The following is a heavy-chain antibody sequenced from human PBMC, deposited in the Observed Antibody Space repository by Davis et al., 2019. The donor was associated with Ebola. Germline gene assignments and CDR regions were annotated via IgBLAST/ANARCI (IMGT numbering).Heavy chain of an antibody. J-gene: IGHJ4*02. CDR1: GGSLSGYY. CDR3: ARDPKYSSRFDY. V-gene: IGHV4-34*01. CDR2: INHSGST. D-gene: IGHD6-6*01. Sequence: PSETLSLTCTVYGGSLSGYYWSWIRQSPGNGLEWIGEINHSGSTNYNPSLMSRVTISLDTSKNQFSLKLSSVTAADTAVYYCARDPKYSSRFDYWGQGTLVTVSS.